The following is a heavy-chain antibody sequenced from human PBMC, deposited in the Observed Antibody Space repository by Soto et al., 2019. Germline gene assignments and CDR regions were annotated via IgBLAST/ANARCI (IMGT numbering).Heavy chain of an antibody. CDR1: GYTFTSYG. CDR3: ARDPDSSGWYAFDI. CDR2: IRAYNGNT. Sequence: ASVKVSCKASGYTFTSYGISWVRQAPGQGLEWMGWIRAYNGNTNYAQKLQGRVTMTTDTSTSTAYMELRSLRSDDTAVYDCARDPDSSGWYAFDIWGQGTMVTVSS. J-gene: IGHJ3*02. D-gene: IGHD6-19*01. V-gene: IGHV1-18*01.